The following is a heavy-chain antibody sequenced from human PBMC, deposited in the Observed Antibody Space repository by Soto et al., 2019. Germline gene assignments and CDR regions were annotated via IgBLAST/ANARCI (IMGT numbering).Heavy chain of an antibody. D-gene: IGHD3-22*01. J-gene: IGHJ4*02. CDR1: GGSISSGDYY. CDR2: IYYSGST. Sequence: SETLSLTCTVSGGSISSGDYYWSWIRQPPGKGLEWIGYIYYSGSTYYNPSLKSRVTISVDTSKNQFSLKLSSVTAADTAVYYCARVGYYYDSSGYLSRVFDYWGQGTLVTVSS. CDR3: ARVGYYYDSSGYLSRVFDY. V-gene: IGHV4-30-4*01.